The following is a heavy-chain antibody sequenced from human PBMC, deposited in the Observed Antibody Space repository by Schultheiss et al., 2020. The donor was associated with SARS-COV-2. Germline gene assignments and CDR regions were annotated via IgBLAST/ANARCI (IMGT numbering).Heavy chain of an antibody. J-gene: IGHJ3*02. CDR2: ICYDGSNK. CDR1: GFTFSTFG. CDR3: ARKGGSSSPGAFDI. V-gene: IGHV3-33*01. D-gene: IGHD6-13*01. Sequence: GESLKISCAASGFTFSTFGVHWVRQAPGKGLEWVAVICYDGSNKYYADSVKGRFTISRDNSKNTLYLQMNSLRAEDTAVYYCARKGGSSSPGAFDIWGQGTMVTVSS.